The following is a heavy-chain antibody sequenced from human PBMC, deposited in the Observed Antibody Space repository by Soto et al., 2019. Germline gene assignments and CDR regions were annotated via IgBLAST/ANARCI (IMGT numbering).Heavy chain of an antibody. D-gene: IGHD3-3*01. CDR1: GFTFSSYG. J-gene: IGHJ5*02. V-gene: IGHV3-33*01. Sequence: LRLSCAASGFTFSSYGMHWVRQAPGKGLEWVAVIWYDGSNKYYADSVKGRFTISRDNSKNTLYLQMNSLRAEDTAVYYCARDKTPYDFWSGYYQNWFDPWGQGTLVTVSS. CDR2: IWYDGSNK. CDR3: ARDKTPYDFWSGYYQNWFDP.